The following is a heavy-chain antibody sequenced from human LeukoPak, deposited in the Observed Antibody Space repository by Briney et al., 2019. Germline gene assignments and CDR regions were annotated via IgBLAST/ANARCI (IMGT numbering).Heavy chain of an antibody. D-gene: IGHD3-3*01. CDR1: GFNFNDYW. Sequence: GGSPRLSCAASGFNFNDYWMHWVRQAPGKGLVWVSRIKTDGLETSYADSVKGRFTVSRDNAKNTLYLQMNSLRAEDTAVYYCARVMSGYYVVLDIWGQGTMVTVSS. CDR3: ARVMSGYYVVLDI. CDR2: IKTDGLET. J-gene: IGHJ3*02. V-gene: IGHV3-74*01.